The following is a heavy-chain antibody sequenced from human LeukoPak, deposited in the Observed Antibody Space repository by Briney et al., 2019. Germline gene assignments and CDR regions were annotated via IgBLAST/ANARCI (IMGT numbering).Heavy chain of an antibody. Sequence: SSETLSPTCAVYGGSFSGYYWSWIRQPPGKGLEWIGEINHSGSTNYNPSLKSRVTISVDTSKNQFSLKLSSVTAADTAVYYCARDGYDFWSGYSRGWFDPWGQGTLVTVSS. V-gene: IGHV4-34*01. J-gene: IGHJ5*02. CDR2: INHSGST. CDR1: GGSFSGYY. D-gene: IGHD3-3*01. CDR3: ARDGYDFWSGYSRGWFDP.